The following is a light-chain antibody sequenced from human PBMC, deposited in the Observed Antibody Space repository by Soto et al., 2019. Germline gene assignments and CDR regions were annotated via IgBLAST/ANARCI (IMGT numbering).Light chain of an antibody. J-gene: IGLJ3*02. V-gene: IGLV1-40*01. CDR1: SSNIGAGYD. Sequence: QSVLTQPPPVSGAPGQRVTISCTGSSSNIGAGYDVHWYQQLPGTAPKLLIYGNNNRPSGVPDRFSGSKSGTSASLAITGLQAEDEADYYCQSYDSSMSGSVFGGGTKLTVL. CDR2: GNN. CDR3: QSYDSSMSGSV.